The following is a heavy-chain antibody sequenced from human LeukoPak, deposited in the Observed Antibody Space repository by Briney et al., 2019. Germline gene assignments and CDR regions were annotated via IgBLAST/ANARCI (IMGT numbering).Heavy chain of an antibody. J-gene: IGHJ1*01. Sequence: ASVKVSCKASGYTFTKCAVNWVRQAPGQGLEWMGWINPNSGDTNYAQKFQGRVTMTRDTSISTAYMELSRLRSDDTAVYYCARVLIAASLCYWGQGTLVTVSS. CDR3: ARVLIAASLCY. CDR2: INPNSGDT. D-gene: IGHD6-13*01. V-gene: IGHV1-2*02. CDR1: GYTFTKCA.